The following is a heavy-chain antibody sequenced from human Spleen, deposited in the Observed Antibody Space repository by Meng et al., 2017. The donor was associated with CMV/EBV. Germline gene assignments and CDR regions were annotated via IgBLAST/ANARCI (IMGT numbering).Heavy chain of an antibody. J-gene: IGHJ4*02. D-gene: IGHD1-1*01. V-gene: IGHV3-74*01. Sequence: ASVFTFRKYWRHWVRQGPGKGPEWVSRSNIDGTDTIYADSVRGRFTMSRDNAKNTFYLQMNSLRVEDTAVYYCARDQSRSGPTTVDYWGQGTLVTVSS. CDR3: ARDQSRSGPTTVDY. CDR2: SNIDGTDT. CDR1: VFTFRKYW.